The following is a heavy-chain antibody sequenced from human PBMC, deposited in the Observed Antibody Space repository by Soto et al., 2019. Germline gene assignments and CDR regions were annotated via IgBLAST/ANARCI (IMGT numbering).Heavy chain of an antibody. J-gene: IGHJ4*02. V-gene: IGHV4-4*02. D-gene: IGHD2-21*02. Sequence: QLKLQESGPGLWKPSGTLSPTSLVPGASISMVNCWSWVGRPQGKGLEWMGEIYHSGRTNCNPSLKSRVTISVEKSKNQFSLELSSMTAADTAVYYCARGGDWKFDYWGQGSLVTVSS. CDR1: GASISMVNC. CDR3: ARGGDWKFDY. CDR2: IYHSGRT.